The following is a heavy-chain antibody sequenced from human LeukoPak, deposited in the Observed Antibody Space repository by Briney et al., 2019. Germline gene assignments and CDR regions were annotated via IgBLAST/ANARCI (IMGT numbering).Heavy chain of an antibody. D-gene: IGHD2-21*01. CDR2: IYYSGST. Sequence: PSETLSLTCAVSGGSISSSHWWSWVRQPPGKGLEWIGSIYYSGSTYYNPSLKSRVTISVDTSKNQFSLKLSSVTAADTAVYYCARDSLWYSYYFDYWGQGTLVTVSS. V-gene: IGHV4-4*02. CDR1: GGSISSSHW. J-gene: IGHJ4*02. CDR3: ARDSLWYSYYFDY.